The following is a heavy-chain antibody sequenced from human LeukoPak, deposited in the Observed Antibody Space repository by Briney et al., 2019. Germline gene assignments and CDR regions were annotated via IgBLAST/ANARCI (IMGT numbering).Heavy chain of an antibody. V-gene: IGHV1-2*02. CDR1: GYIFTDYF. D-gene: IGHD3-3*01. Sequence: ASVKVSCKTSGYIFTDYFIHWVRQSPGQGLEWMGWINPNSGGTWSAQKFQGRVTMTRDTSITTAYMELSRLRSDDTAVYYCASPHRDITGYYFDYWGQGTLVTVSS. J-gene: IGHJ4*02. CDR3: ASPHRDITGYYFDY. CDR2: INPNSGGT.